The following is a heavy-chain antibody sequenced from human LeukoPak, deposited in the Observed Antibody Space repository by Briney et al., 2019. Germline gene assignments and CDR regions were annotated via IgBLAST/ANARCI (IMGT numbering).Heavy chain of an antibody. V-gene: IGHV3-33*01. CDR3: AREGYDYYFDY. Sequence: GRSLRLSCAASGFTFSSYGMHWVRQAPGKGLEWVAVIWYDGSNEYYADSVKGRFTISRDNSKNTLYLQMNSLRAEDTAVYYCAREGYDYYFDYWGQGTLVTVSS. D-gene: IGHD3-10*01. J-gene: IGHJ4*02. CDR1: GFTFSSYG. CDR2: IWYDGSNE.